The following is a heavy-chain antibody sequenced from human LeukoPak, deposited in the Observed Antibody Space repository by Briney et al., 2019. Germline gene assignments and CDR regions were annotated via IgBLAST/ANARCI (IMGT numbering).Heavy chain of an antibody. D-gene: IGHD6-19*01. Sequence: PGGSLRLSCAASGFTFNNYAMNWVRQAPGKGLEWVSTISGSGSSTYNADFVKGRFTISRDNSKNTLYLQMNSLRAEDTAVYYCAKSFAGSGWYGKYYFEYWGQGTLVTVSS. CDR1: GFTFNNYA. CDR3: AKSFAGSGWYGKYYFEY. V-gene: IGHV3-23*01. J-gene: IGHJ4*02. CDR2: ISGSGSST.